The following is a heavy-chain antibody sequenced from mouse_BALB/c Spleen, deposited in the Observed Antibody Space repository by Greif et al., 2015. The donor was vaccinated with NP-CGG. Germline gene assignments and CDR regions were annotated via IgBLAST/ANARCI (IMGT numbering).Heavy chain of an antibody. CDR1: GFTFSNYW. V-gene: IGHV6-6*02. CDR2: IRLKSNNYAT. Sequence: EVKLVESGGGLVQPGGSMKLSCVASGFTFSNYWMNWVRQSPEKGLEWVAEIRLKSNNYATHYAESVKGRFTISRDDSKSSVYLQTNNLRAEDTGIYYCTRDRYDYWGQGTTLTVSS. CDR3: TRDRYDY. J-gene: IGHJ2*01. D-gene: IGHD2-14*01.